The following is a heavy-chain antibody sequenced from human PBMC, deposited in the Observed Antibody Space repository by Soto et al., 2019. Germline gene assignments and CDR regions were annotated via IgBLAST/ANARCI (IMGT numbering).Heavy chain of an antibody. J-gene: IGHJ5*02. V-gene: IGHV3-23*01. CDR3: AKDPSKLVVVTGWFDP. D-gene: IGHD2-21*02. CDR2: ISGSGDRI. CDR1: GFTFSSYA. Sequence: EVQLLESGGGLVQPGGSLRLSCAASGFTFSSYAMSWVRQAPGKGLEWVSAISGSGDRIYYADSVKGRFTISRDNSKNTLYLQMNSLRAEDTAIYYCAKDPSKLVVVTGWFDPWGQGTLVTVS.